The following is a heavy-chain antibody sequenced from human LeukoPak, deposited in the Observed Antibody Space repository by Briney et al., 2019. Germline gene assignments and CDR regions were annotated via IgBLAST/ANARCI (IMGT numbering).Heavy chain of an antibody. Sequence: GGSLRLSCAASGFTFSSYGMHWVRQAPGKGLEWVAFIRYDGSNKYYADSVKGRFTISRDNSKNTLYLQMNSLRAEDTAVYYCARRGYSGSYYADYWGQGTLVTVSS. V-gene: IGHV3-30*02. D-gene: IGHD1-26*01. J-gene: IGHJ4*02. CDR2: IRYDGSNK. CDR1: GFTFSSYG. CDR3: ARRGYSGSYYADY.